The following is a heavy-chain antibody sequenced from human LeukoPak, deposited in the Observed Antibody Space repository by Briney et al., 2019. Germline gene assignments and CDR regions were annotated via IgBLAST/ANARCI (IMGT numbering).Heavy chain of an antibody. V-gene: IGHV3-21*01. J-gene: IGHJ6*03. Sequence: GSLRLSCAASGFTFSSYSMNWVRQAPGKGLEWVTSISGSNSYIYYADSMKGRFTISRDNAENSLYLQMNSLRAEDTAVYYCARVDYSSRWSDYYYYMDVWGKGTTVTVSS. D-gene: IGHD6-13*01. CDR3: ARVDYSSRWSDYYYYMDV. CDR2: ISGSNSYI. CDR1: GFTFSSYS.